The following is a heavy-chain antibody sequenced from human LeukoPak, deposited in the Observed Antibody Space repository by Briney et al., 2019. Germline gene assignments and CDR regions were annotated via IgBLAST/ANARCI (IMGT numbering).Heavy chain of an antibody. CDR1: GYSFTSYW. CDR3: ATTLTLREPFDY. V-gene: IGHV5-51*01. CDR2: IYPGDSDT. Sequence: GESLLISCKGSGYSFTSYWIGWVCQMPGKGLEWMGIIYPGDSDTRYSPSFQGQVTISADKSMSTAYLQWSSLKASDTAMYYCATTLTLREPFDYWGQGTLVTVSS. D-gene: IGHD5-12*01. J-gene: IGHJ4*02.